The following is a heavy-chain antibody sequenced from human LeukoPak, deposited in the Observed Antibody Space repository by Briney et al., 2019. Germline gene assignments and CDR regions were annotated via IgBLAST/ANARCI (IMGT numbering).Heavy chain of an antibody. D-gene: IGHD4-23*01. J-gene: IGHJ4*02. CDR3: ARGGKATVVTM. Sequence: SETLSLTCTVSGGSINSYYWSWIRQPAGKGLEWIGRIYSSGSTNYNPSLKSRVSMSVDTSKNRFSLKLTSVTAADTAVYYCARGGKATVVTMWGQGILVTVSS. CDR2: IYSSGST. CDR1: GGSINSYY. V-gene: IGHV4-4*07.